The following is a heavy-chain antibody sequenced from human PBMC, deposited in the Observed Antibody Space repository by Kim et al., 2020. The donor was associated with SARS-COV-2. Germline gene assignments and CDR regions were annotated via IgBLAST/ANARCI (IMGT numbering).Heavy chain of an antibody. CDR3: ARDAYGDPEPYYFDY. D-gene: IGHD4-17*01. J-gene: IGHJ4*01. V-gene: IGHV3-30*04. CDR1: GFTFSSYA. Sequence: GGSLRLSCAASGFTFSSYAMHWVRQAPGKGLEWVAVISYDGSNKYYADSVKGRFTISRDNSKNTLYLQMNSLRAEDTAVYYCARDAYGDPEPYYFDYWG. CDR2: ISYDGSNK.